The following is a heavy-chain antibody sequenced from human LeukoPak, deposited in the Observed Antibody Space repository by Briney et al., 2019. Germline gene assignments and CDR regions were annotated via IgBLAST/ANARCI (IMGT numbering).Heavy chain of an antibody. J-gene: IGHJ4*02. V-gene: IGHV3-11*03. CDR2: IGGSSGYT. Sequence: GGSLRLSCAASGFTFSDYYMSWIRQAPGEGLEWVSYIGGSSGYTDYAGSVKGRFTISRDNAKNSLYLEMTTLRPEDTAVYYYARSRGATHWGQGTLVTVSS. D-gene: IGHD3-16*01. CDR3: ARSRGATH. CDR1: GFTFSDYY.